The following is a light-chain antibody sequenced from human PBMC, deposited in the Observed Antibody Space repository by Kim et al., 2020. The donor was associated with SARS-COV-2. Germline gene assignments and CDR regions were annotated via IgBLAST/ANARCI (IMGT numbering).Light chain of an antibody. V-gene: IGLV2-23*02. CDR1: SSDVGSYNL. Sequence: QSALTQPASVSGSPGQSITISCTGTSSDVGSYNLVSWYQQHPDKAPKLMIYEVSKRPSGVSNRFSGSKSGNTASLTISGLQAEDEADYYCCSYAGSSTVVFGGGTKVTVL. CDR3: CSYAGSSTVV. J-gene: IGLJ2*01. CDR2: EVS.